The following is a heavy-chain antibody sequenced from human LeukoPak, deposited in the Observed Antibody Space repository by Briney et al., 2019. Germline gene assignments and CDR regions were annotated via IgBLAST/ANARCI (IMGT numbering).Heavy chain of an antibody. CDR2: ISTYNGNT. Sequence: ASVKVSCKASGYTFTSHGISWVRQAPGQGLEWMGWISTYNGNTNYAQKLQGRVTITRDTSASTAYMELSSLRSEDMAVYYCARAVVQYCSGGSCYSGVNWFDPWGQGTLVTVSS. D-gene: IGHD2-15*01. CDR3: ARAVVQYCSGGSCYSGVNWFDP. V-gene: IGHV1-18*03. CDR1: GYTFTSHG. J-gene: IGHJ5*02.